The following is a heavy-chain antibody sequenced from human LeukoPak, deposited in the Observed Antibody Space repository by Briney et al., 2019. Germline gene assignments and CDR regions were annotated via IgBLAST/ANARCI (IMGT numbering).Heavy chain of an antibody. J-gene: IGHJ4*02. CDR3: ARLRPTYYYDSSGLGDY. V-gene: IGHV5-51*01. CDR2: IYPGDSDT. D-gene: IGHD3-22*01. Sequence: GESLKISCKGSGYSFTSYWIGWVRQMPGKGLEWMGIIYPGDSDTRYSPSFQGQVTISADKSISTAYLQWSSLQASDTAMYYCARLRPTYYYDSSGLGDYGAQGTLVSVSS. CDR1: GYSFTSYW.